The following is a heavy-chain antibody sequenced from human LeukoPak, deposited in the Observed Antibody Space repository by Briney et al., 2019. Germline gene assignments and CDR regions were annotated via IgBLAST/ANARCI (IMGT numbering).Heavy chain of an antibody. V-gene: IGHV3-74*01. Sequence: GGSLRLSCGASGFTFSSYWMHWVRQAPGKGLVWVSRINSDGSTTNYADSVKGRFTISRDNAKNSLYLQVNSLRAEDTAVYYCARHIAYCGGDCLGPYFQHWGQGTLVTVSS. D-gene: IGHD2-21*02. CDR1: GFTFSSYW. CDR3: ARHIAYCGGDCLGPYFQH. CDR2: INSDGSTT. J-gene: IGHJ1*01.